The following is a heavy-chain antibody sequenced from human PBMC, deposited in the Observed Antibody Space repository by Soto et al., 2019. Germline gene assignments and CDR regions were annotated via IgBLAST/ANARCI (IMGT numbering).Heavy chain of an antibody. CDR1: GFTFRSYA. V-gene: IGHV3-30*09. J-gene: IGHJ4*02. Sequence: QVQLVESGGGVVQPGRSLRLSCAASGFTFRSYAMHWVRQAPGKGLEWVTVISNDGAIQYYADSVKGRFAVSRDNSQNTLSLQMNSLTPEDTALYYCARSGGSSSPASRYFECWGQGTLVTVSS. CDR2: ISNDGAIQ. D-gene: IGHD3-16*01. CDR3: ARSGGSSSPASRYFEC.